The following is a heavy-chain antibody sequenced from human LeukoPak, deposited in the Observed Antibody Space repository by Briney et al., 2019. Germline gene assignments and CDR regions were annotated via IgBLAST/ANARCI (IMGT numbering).Heavy chain of an antibody. CDR3: ARGRAMDYNYDMDV. V-gene: IGHV1-69*15. Sequence: SVKVSCKASGGTFSSYAISWVRQAPGQGLEWMGRIIPMFNTPYYAQKFQGRVTITADESTSTAYMELSSLRSEDTAVYFCARGRAMDYNYDMDVWGQGTTVTVSS. J-gene: IGHJ6*02. D-gene: IGHD3/OR15-3a*01. CDR2: IIPMFNTP. CDR1: GGTFSSYA.